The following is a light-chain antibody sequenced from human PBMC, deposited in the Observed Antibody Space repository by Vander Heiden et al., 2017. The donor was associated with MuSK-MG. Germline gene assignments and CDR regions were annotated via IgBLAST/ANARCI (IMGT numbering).Light chain of an antibody. CDR2: AAS. CDR1: QSISSY. J-gene: IGKJ3*01. V-gene: IGKV1-39*01. Sequence: DIQMTQSPSSLSASVGDRVTITCRASQSISSYLNWYQQKPGKAPKLLIYAASSLQSGVPARFSGSGSGTDFTLTISRLQPEDVATYYCQQSDSTPFTFGHGTKVDIK. CDR3: QQSDSTPFT.